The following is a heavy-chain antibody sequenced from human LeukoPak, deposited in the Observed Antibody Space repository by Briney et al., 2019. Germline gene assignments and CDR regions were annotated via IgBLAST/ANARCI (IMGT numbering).Heavy chain of an antibody. CDR3: ARVLYCTSTSCHHWYFDL. CDR1: GGSISSSTYY. J-gene: IGHJ2*01. D-gene: IGHD2-2*01. CDR2: IYYSGST. Sequence: SETLSLTCTVSGGSISSSTYYWGWIRRPPGKGLEWIGSIYYSGSTYYNPSLKSRVTISADTSKNQFSLKLRSVTAADTAVYYCARVLYCTSTSCHHWYFDLWGRGTLVTVSS. V-gene: IGHV4-39*01.